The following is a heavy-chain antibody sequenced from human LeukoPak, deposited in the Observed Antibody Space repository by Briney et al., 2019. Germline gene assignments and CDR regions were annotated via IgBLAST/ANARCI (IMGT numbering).Heavy chain of an antibody. D-gene: IGHD3/OR15-3a*01. CDR2: IIPSLNRA. CDR3: ARRTDRVDDAFDV. V-gene: IGHV1-69*04. J-gene: IGHJ3*01. CDR1: GGPFDNYA. Sequence: ASVKVSCKSSGGPFDNYAINWVRQAPGQGIEWMGRIIPSLNRANYAQIRVTITADKSTATAYMELSGLRYEDTAVYYCARRTDRVDDAFDVWGQGTMVTVSS.